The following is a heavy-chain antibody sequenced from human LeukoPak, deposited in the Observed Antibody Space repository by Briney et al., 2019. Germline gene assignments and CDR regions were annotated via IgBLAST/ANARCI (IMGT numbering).Heavy chain of an antibody. CDR3: ARGGYYDSSGNY. CDR2: IHPNNGGT. CDR1: GYTFTAYY. D-gene: IGHD3-22*01. V-gene: IGHV1-2*06. Sequence: ASVKVSCKTSGYTFTAYYMHWVRQAPGQGLEWMGRIHPNNGGTDYAQKFQGRVTMTRDTSISTAYMELSSLRSDDTAVYYCARGGYYDSSGNYWGQGTLVTVSP. J-gene: IGHJ4*02.